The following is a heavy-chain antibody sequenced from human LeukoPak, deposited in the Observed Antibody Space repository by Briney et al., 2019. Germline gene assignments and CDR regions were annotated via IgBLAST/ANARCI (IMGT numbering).Heavy chain of an antibody. J-gene: IGHJ5*02. V-gene: IGHV1-18*01. CDR3: ARDRHYDASTVFDP. CDR2: ISANSGNT. D-gene: IGHD3-3*01. CDR1: GYTFINYG. Sequence: ASVKVSCKASGYTFINYGISWVRQAPGQGLEWMGWISANSGNTKFAQKVQGRNTMTTDTSTSTAYMELRSLRSDDTAIYYCARDRHYDASTVFDPWGQGTLVTVSS.